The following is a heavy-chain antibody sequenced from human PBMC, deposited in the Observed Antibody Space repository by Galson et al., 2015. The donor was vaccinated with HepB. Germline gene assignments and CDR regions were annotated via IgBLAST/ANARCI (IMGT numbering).Heavy chain of an antibody. CDR2: IIPILGIA. J-gene: IGHJ3*02. CDR1: GGTFSSYT. Sequence: SVKVSCKASGGTFSSYTISWVRQAPGQGLEWKGRIIPILGIANYAQKFQGRVTITADKSTSTAYMELSSLRSEDTAVYYCARVRRGGNDAFDIWGQGTMVTVSS. V-gene: IGHV1-69*02. CDR3: ARVRRGGNDAFDI. D-gene: IGHD3-10*01.